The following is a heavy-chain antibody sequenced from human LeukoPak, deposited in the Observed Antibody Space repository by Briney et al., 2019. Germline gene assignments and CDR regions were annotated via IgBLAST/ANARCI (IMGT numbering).Heavy chain of an antibody. Sequence: GGSLRLSCAASGFTLGRYWMHWFRQAPGTGLVWVARSNSDGKITDYADSVRGRFTTSRDNTKNTVYLQMSSLRAEDTGVYYYARDHHDFWSGYPNYWGQGTLVIVSS. D-gene: IGHD3-3*01. V-gene: IGHV3-74*01. J-gene: IGHJ4*02. CDR2: SNSDGKIT. CDR3: ARDHHDFWSGYPNY. CDR1: GFTLGRYW.